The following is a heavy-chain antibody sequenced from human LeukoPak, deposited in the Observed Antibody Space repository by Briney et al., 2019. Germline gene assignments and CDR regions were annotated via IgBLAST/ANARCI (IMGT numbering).Heavy chain of an antibody. CDR1: GFTFSNSW. J-gene: IGHJ4*02. V-gene: IGHV3-7*01. Sequence: GGSLRLSCAASGFTFSNSWMSWVRQAPGKGLEWVANIKRDGSEKYYMDSVKGRFTISRDNAKSSLFLQMNSLRADDTAVYYCEGSAGYWGQGTLVTVPS. CDR3: EGSAGY. CDR2: IKRDGSEK.